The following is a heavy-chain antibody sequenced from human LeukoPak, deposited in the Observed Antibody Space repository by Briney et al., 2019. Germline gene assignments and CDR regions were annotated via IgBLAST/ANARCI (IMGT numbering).Heavy chain of an antibody. V-gene: IGHV3-73*01. Sequence: GGSLRLSCAASGFTFSGSAMHWVRQASGKGLEWVGRIRSKVNNYATAYAASVKGRFTISRDESKNTAYLQMNSLKTEDTAMYYCTTCGGDCYSNFDYWGQGTLVTVSS. CDR2: IRSKVNNYAT. CDR1: GFTFSGSA. J-gene: IGHJ4*02. D-gene: IGHD2-21*02. CDR3: TTCGGDCYSNFDY.